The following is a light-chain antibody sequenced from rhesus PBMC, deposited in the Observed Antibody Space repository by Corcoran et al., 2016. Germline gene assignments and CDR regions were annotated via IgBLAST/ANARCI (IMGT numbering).Light chain of an antibody. CDR2: KAA. V-gene: IGKV1-21*01. Sequence: DIQMTQSPSSLSASVGDRVTITCPASQGISSLLACSQQNPGKAPKLLIYKAASFQSGVPSRFSVIGSGTDFTLTISSLQPEDFATYYCPQYNSAPYSFGQGTKVEIK. CDR1: QGISSL. J-gene: IGKJ2*01. CDR3: PQYNSAPYS.